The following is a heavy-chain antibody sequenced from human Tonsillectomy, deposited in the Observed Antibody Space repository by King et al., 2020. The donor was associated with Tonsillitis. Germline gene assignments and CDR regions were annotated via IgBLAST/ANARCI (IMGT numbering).Heavy chain of an antibody. CDR1: GGSISSYF. V-gene: IGHV4-59*01. Sequence: QLQESGPGLVKPSETLSLTCTVSGGSISSYFWSWIRQPPGKGLEWIGYISYSGSTNYNPSLKSRVTISVDTSKNQFSLKLSSVTAADTAVYYCATKYYDSSGYSFCYFDLWGRGTLVTVSS. CDR2: ISYSGST. J-gene: IGHJ2*01. D-gene: IGHD3-22*01. CDR3: ATKYYDSSGYSFCYFDL.